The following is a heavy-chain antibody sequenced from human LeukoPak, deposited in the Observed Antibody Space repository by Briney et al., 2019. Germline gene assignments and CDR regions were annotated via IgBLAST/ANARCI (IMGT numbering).Heavy chain of an antibody. J-gene: IGHJ2*01. CDR2: ISYDGSNK. D-gene: IGHD1-7*01. CDR3: ARVSPVIGTTRIYWYFDL. V-gene: IGHV3-30*04. CDR1: GFTFSSYA. Sequence: GGSLRLSCAASGFTFSSYAMHWVRQAPGKGLEWVAVISYDGSNKYYADSVKGRFTISRDNSKNTLYLQMNSLRAGDTAVYYCARVSPVIGTTRIYWYFDLWGRGTLVTVSS.